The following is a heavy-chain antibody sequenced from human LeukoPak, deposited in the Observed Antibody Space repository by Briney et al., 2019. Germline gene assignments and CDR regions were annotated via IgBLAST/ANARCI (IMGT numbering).Heavy chain of an antibody. CDR2: IKQDGSEK. D-gene: IGHD3-10*01. Sequence: ETLSLTCTVSGGSISSSSYYWGWIRQPPGKGLEWVANIKQDGSEKYYVDSVKGRCTISRDNSKNTLYLQMNSLRAEDTAVYYCAKDIGFDYWGQGTLVTVSS. V-gene: IGHV3-7*01. CDR3: AKDIGFDY. CDR1: GGSISSSSYY. J-gene: IGHJ4*02.